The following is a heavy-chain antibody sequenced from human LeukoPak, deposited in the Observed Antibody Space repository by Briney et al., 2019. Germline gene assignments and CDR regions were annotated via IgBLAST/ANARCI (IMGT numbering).Heavy chain of an antibody. CDR1: GGSISSYY. V-gene: IGHV4-4*07. CDR3: ARVRKDDYDFWSGYSYYMDV. CDR2: IYTSGST. J-gene: IGHJ6*03. Sequence: SETLSLTCTVSGGSISSYYWSWIPQPAGKGLEWIGRIYTSGSTNYNPSLKSRVTMSVDTSKNQFSLRLSSVTAADTAVYYCARVRKDDYDFWSGYSYYMDVWGKGTTVTVSS. D-gene: IGHD3-3*01.